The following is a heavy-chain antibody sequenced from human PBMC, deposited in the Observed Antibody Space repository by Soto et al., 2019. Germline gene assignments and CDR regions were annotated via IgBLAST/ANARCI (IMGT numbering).Heavy chain of an antibody. CDR1: GFSLSTSGVG. D-gene: IGHD2-15*01. CDR3: AHLVDCSGGSCYSEAVY. V-gene: IGHV2-5*02. J-gene: IGHJ4*02. Sequence: QITLKESGPTLVKPTQTLTLTCTFSGFSLSTSGVGVGWIRQPPGKALEWLALSYWDDDKRYSPSLKSRLTITKDTSKHQVLLTMTNMDPVDTATYYCAHLVDCSGGSCYSEAVYWGQGTLVTVSS. CDR2: SYWDDDK.